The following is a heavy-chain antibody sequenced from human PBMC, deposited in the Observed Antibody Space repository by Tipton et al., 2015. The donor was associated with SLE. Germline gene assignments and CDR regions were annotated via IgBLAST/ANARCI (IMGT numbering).Heavy chain of an antibody. CDR1: GTSITSSY. V-gene: IGHV4-59*08. CDR3: ARALREGEWELLGY. CDR2: IYYTGVT. J-gene: IGHJ4*02. D-gene: IGHD1-26*01. Sequence: TLSLTCTVSGTSITSSYWSWVRQPPGKGLEYIGYIYYTGVTNYNPSLKSRATISLDTSKNQFSLSLSLVTAADTAVYYCARALREGEWELLGYWGQGTHVTVSS.